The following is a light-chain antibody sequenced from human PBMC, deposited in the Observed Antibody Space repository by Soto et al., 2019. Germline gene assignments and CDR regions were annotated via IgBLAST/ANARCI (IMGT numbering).Light chain of an antibody. J-gene: IGLJ3*02. CDR2: EVS. Sequence: QSALTQPASVSGSPGQSIAISCTGTNSDVGGYNYVSWYQHHPGKAPKLMIYEVSNRPSGVSNRFSVSKSGNTASLTISGLQAEDEADYYCSSYTTSTTWVFGGGTKVTVL. CDR3: SSYTTSTTWV. V-gene: IGLV2-14*01. CDR1: NSDVGGYNY.